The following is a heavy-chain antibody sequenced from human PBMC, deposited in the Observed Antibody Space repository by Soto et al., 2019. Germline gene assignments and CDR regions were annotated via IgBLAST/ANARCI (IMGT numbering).Heavy chain of an antibody. CDR3: ARHRRIAAARTFDY. J-gene: IGHJ4*02. D-gene: IGHD6-13*01. CDR2: IYPGDSDT. Sequence: PGESLKISCKGSGYSFTSYLIGWVRQMPGKGLGWMGIIYPGDSDTRYSPSFQGQVTISADKSISTAYLQWSSLKASDTAMYYCARHRRIAAARTFDYWGQGTLVTVSS. V-gene: IGHV5-51*01. CDR1: GYSFTSYL.